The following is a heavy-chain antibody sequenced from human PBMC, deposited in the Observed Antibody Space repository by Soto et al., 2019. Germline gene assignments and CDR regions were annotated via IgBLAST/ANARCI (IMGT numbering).Heavy chain of an antibody. CDR3: ARDGGGIDTDY. Sequence: QVQLQESGPGLVKPSQTLSLTCTVSGGSISSGGYYWSWIRQHPGKGLEWIGYIYYSGSTYYNPSHQSRVTISVGPSKNPFSLKLSSVTAADTAVYYCARDGGGIDTDYWGQGTLVTVSS. D-gene: IGHD3-16*01. CDR1: GGSISSGGYY. V-gene: IGHV4-31*03. CDR2: IYYSGST. J-gene: IGHJ4*02.